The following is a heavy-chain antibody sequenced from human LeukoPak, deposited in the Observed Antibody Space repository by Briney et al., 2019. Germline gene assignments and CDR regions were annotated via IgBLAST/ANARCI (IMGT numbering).Heavy chain of an antibody. Sequence: PSETLSLTCTVSGGSISSYYWSWIRQPPGKGLEWIGYIYYSGSTNYNPSLKSRVTISVDTSKNQFSLKLSSVTAADTAVYYCARRLWYYGSGSTYYYMDVWGKGTTVTVSS. CDR2: IYYSGST. V-gene: IGHV4-59*12. CDR1: GGSISSYY. D-gene: IGHD3-10*01. CDR3: ARRLWYYGSGSTYYYMDV. J-gene: IGHJ6*03.